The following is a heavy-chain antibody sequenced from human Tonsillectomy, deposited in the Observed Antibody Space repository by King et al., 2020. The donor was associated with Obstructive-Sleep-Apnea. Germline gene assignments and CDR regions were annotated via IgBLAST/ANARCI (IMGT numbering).Heavy chain of an antibody. CDR2: ITWNGGNT. J-gene: IGHJ3*02. CDR3: ARADRFGELGRLIANDAFDI. V-gene: IGHV3-20*01. D-gene: IGHD3-10*01. CDR1: GFTFDDYG. Sequence: DVQLVESGGGVVRPGGSLRLSCAASGFTFDDYGMSWVRQVPGKGLEWVSGITWNGGNTGYADSVEGRFTISRDNAKNSLYLQMNSLRAEDTALYHCARADRFGELGRLIANDAFDIWGQGTMVTVSS.